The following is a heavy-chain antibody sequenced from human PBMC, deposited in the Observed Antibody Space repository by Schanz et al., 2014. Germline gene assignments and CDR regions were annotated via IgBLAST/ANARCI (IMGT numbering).Heavy chain of an antibody. V-gene: IGHV3-23*01. Sequence: EVHLLESGGGLVEPGGSLRLSCATSGFSLDIFAVSWVRQAPGKGLEYVSAISHDGYSTYYADSVKGRFTISRDNSKNTLYLQMSSLRAEDTAVYYCAKSQGSSFDSWGQGTLVTVSS. CDR1: GFSLDIFA. CDR3: AKSQGSSFDS. J-gene: IGHJ4*02. CDR2: ISHDGYST. D-gene: IGHD6-13*01.